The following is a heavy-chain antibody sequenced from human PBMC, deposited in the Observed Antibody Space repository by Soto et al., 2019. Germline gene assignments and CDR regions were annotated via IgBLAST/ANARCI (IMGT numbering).Heavy chain of an antibody. D-gene: IGHD3-10*01. V-gene: IGHV1-69*08. CDR2: IIPLLDVT. Sequence: QVQLVQSGAEVKKPGSSVKVSCTASGGTFSTYTINWVRQAPGQGLEWMGRIIPLLDVTNNAQRFQGRVTITADKSTSTVYMERTSLTSQDTAVYYCARDSGTVGYDDSWGQGTLVTVSS. J-gene: IGHJ4*02. CDR1: GGTFSTYT. CDR3: ARDSGTVGYDDS.